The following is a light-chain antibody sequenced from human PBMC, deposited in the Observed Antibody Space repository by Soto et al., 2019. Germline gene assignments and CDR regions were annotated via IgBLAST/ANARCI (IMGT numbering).Light chain of an antibody. J-gene: IGKJ1*01. V-gene: IGKV1-39*01. CDR1: QNIAEY. Sequence: DIQMTQSPSSLSASVGDRVTITCRASQNIAEYLNLYHHRPRKVPKLLSYAASSLLSGVPSRFSGSGSGTEFTITVTSLQHEDFASYYCQQTYVVPWTFGQGPEV. CDR3: QQTYVVPWT. CDR2: AAS.